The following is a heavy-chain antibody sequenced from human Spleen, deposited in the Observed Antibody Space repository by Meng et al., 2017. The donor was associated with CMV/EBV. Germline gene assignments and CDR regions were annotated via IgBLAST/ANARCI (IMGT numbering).Heavy chain of an antibody. CDR3: AKDGRYQLLYIGRGVPDY. D-gene: IGHD2-2*02. J-gene: IGHJ4*02. CDR2: ISSSSSYI. CDR1: GFTFSSYS. V-gene: IGHV3-21*01. Sequence: GESLKISCAASGFTFSSYSMNWVRQAPGKGLEWVSSISSSSSYIYYADSVKGRFTISRDNAKNSLYLQMNSLRAEDTAVYYCAKDGRYQLLYIGRGVPDYWGQGTLVTVSS.